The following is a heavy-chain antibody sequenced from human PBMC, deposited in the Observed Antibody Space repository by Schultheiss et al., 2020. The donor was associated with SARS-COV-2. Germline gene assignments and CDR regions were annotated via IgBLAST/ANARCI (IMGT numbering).Heavy chain of an antibody. Sequence: GGSLRLSCAASGFTFSSYGMHWVRQAPGKGLEWVAVIWYDGSNKYYADSVKGRFTISRDNSKNTLYLQMNSLRVEDTAVYYCAKIAAAGRDGVDYWGQGTLVTVSS. CDR3: AKIAAAGRDGVDY. V-gene: IGHV3-33*06. CDR2: IWYDGSNK. J-gene: IGHJ4*02. CDR1: GFTFSSYG. D-gene: IGHD6-13*01.